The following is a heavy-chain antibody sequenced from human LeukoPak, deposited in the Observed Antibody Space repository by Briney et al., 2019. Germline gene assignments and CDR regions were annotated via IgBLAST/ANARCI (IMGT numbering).Heavy chain of an antibody. CDR1: GGSISSGGYY. CDR2: IYYSVST. D-gene: IGHD3-9*01. Sequence: PSQTLSLTCTVSGGSISSGGYYWSSIRQHPGKDLEWIVYIYYSVSTYYNPSLNTRVTISVGTSKNQFCLKPSSVTAADTAVYYCARGGYYDILTGYYKVEYYFDYWGQGTLVTVSS. V-gene: IGHV4-31*03. CDR3: ARGGYYDILTGYYKVEYYFDY. J-gene: IGHJ4*02.